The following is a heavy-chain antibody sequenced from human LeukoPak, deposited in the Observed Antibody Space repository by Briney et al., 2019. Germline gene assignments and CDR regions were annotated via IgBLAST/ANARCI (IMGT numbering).Heavy chain of an antibody. V-gene: IGHV3-23*01. CDR2: ISGSGGST. Sequence: GGSLRLSCAASGFTFSSYAMSWVRKAPGKGLEWVSAISGSGGSTYYADSVKGRFTISGDNSKNTLYLQMNSLRAEDTAVYYCANRGEDNYFDYWGQGTLVTVSS. CDR3: ANRGEDNYFDY. J-gene: IGHJ4*02. CDR1: GFTFSSYA. D-gene: IGHD3-10*01.